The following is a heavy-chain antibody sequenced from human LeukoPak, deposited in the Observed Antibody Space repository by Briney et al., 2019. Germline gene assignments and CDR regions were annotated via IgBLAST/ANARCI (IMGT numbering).Heavy chain of an antibody. D-gene: IGHD5-18*01. CDR1: GGSITSSGNY. CDR3: VSPRGFSYGYFDY. V-gene: IGHV4-39*01. Sequence: KPSETLSLTCTVSGGSITSSGNYWGWIRQPPGEGLEWIGSIYYSGSTYYNPSLKSRVTISADTSKNQFSLTLGSVSATDTAVYYCVSPRGFSYGYFDYWGQGTLVTVSS. CDR2: IYYSGST. J-gene: IGHJ4*02.